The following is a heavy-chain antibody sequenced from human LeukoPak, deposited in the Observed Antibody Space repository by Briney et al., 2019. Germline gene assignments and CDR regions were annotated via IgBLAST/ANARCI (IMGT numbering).Heavy chain of an antibody. CDR2: ISSSGSTI. Sequence: GGSLRLSCAASGFTFSDYYMSWIRQAPGKGLELVSYISSSGSTIYYADSVKGRFTISRDNAKNSLYLQMNSLRAEDTAVYYCARDREDTAMAYWGQGTLVTVSS. V-gene: IGHV3-11*04. CDR3: ARDREDTAMAY. D-gene: IGHD5-18*01. J-gene: IGHJ4*02. CDR1: GFTFSDYY.